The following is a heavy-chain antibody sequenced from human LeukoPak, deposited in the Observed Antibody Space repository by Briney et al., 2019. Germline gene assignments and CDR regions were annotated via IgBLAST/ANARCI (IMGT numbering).Heavy chain of an antibody. CDR1: GGSISSYY. Sequence: SETLSLTCTVSGGSISSYYWSWIRQPPGKGLEWIGYIYYSGSTNYNPSLKSRVTISVDTSKNQFSLKLSSVTAADTAVYYGARRSSGYYFNYWYFDLWGRGTLVTVSS. J-gene: IGHJ2*01. CDR2: IYYSGST. V-gene: IGHV4-59*08. CDR3: ARRSSGYYFNYWYFDL. D-gene: IGHD3-22*01.